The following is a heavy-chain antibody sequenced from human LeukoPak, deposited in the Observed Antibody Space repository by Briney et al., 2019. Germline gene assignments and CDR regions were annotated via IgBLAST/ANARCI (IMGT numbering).Heavy chain of an antibody. D-gene: IGHD3-16*01. CDR2: IHQDGSIQ. CDR3: ARARGSYVEAAY. V-gene: IGHV3-7*04. J-gene: IGHJ4*02. CDR1: GFTFSSYW. Sequence: PGGSLRLSCAASGFTFSSYWMTWVRQAPGRGLEWVANIHQDGSIQFYVDSVKGRFTVSRDNARNLLYLQMNGLRAGDTAVYYCARARGSYVEAAYWGQGTLVTVSS.